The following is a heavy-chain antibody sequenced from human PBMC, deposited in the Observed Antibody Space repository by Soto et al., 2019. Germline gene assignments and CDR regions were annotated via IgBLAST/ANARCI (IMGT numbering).Heavy chain of an antibody. V-gene: IGHV4-4*07. CDR2: IYATGTT. CDR3: VRDGTKTLRDWFDP. Sequence: PSETLSLTCTVSDASISGFYWSWIRKSAGKGLEWIGRIYATGTTDYNPSLKSRVMMSVDTSKKQFSLKLRSVTAADTAVYYCVRDGTKTLRDWFDPWGQGISVTV. D-gene: IGHD1-1*01. J-gene: IGHJ5*02. CDR1: DASISGFY.